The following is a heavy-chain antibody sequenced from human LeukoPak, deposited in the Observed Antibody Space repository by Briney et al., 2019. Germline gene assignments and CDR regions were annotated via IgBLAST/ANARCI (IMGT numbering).Heavy chain of an antibody. V-gene: IGHV4-39*01. CDR3: ARNESVLGTTGLNDFFDD. J-gene: IGHJ4*02. CDR1: GGSIRGSSDY. CDR2: VYYSGST. Sequence: SETLSLTCTVSGGSIRGSSDYWGWIRQSPGKGLEWIGSVYYSGSTYYNPSLKSRVSISVDTSKNQFHVRLTSVTAADTAVYYCARNESVLGTTGLNDFFDDWGQGTLVTVSP. D-gene: IGHD1-26*01.